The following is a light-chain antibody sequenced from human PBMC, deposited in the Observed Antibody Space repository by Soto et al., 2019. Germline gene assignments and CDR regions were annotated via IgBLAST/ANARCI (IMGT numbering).Light chain of an antibody. V-gene: IGKV1-12*01. J-gene: IGKJ5*01. CDR2: TTS. CDR1: QGINRW. CDR3: QQANTFPIT. Sequence: DIQMTQSPSFMSASVGDRVTVTCRASQGINRWLAWYQQKPGKAPKLLIYTTSTLASGVPSRFGGGGSGTDFTLTISSLQPEDFATYYCQQANTFPITFGQGTRLEIK.